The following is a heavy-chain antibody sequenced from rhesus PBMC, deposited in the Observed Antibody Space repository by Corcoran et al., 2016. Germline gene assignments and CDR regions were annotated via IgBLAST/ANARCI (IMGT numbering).Heavy chain of an antibody. D-gene: IGHD6-31*01. CDR2: IRNKAYGETA. Sequence: EVQLVESGGGLVQPGGSLRLSCAASGFTFSDYYMSWVRQAPGKGPEWVRLIRNKAYGETAEYAASVKGSFTISRDDSKSSASLQMDSLKTEDTAVYYCARDLAAAVGYFDYWGQGVLVTVSS. J-gene: IGHJ4*01. V-gene: IGHV3S22*01. CDR3: ARDLAAAVGYFDY. CDR1: GFTFSDYY.